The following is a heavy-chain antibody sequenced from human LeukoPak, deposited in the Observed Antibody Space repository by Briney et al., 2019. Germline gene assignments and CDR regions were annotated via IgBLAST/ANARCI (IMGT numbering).Heavy chain of an antibody. CDR2: ISWNSGSI. CDR3: ASGVDWGSYRPFAFDI. D-gene: IGHD3-16*02. J-gene: IGHJ3*02. Sequence: PGGSLRLSCAASGFTFDDYAMHWVRQAPGKGLEWVSGISWNSGSIGYADSVKGRFTISRDNAKNSLYLQMNSLRAEDTALYYCASGVDWGSYRPFAFDIWGQGTMVTVSS. V-gene: IGHV3-9*01. CDR1: GFTFDDYA.